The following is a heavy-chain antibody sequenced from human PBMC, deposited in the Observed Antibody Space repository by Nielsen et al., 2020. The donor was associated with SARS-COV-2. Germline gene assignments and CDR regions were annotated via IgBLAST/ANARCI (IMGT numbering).Heavy chain of an antibody. V-gene: IGHV3-48*01. CDR1: GFTFSSYS. J-gene: IGHJ2*01. D-gene: IGHD1-1*01. CDR2: ISSSSSTI. CDR3: ARDPTTGTHWYFDL. Sequence: GGSLRLSCAASGFTFSSYSMNWVRQAPGKGLEWVSYISSSSSTIYYADSVKGRFTISRDNAKNSLYLQMNSLRAEGTAVYYCARDPTTGTHWYFDLWGRGTLVTVSS.